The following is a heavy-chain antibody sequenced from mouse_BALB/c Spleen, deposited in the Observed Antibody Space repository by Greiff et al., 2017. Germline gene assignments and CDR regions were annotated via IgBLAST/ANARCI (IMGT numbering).Heavy chain of an antibody. Sequence: DVQLQESGPGLVKPSQSLSLTCTVTGYSITSDYAWNWIRQFPGNKLEWMGYISYSGSTSYNPSLKSRISITRDTSKNQFFLQLNSVTTEDTATYYCARNYGSSSPFDYWGQGTTLTVSS. D-gene: IGHD1-1*01. CDR3: ARNYGSSSPFDY. V-gene: IGHV3-2*02. CDR1: GYSITSDYA. J-gene: IGHJ2*01. CDR2: ISYSGST.